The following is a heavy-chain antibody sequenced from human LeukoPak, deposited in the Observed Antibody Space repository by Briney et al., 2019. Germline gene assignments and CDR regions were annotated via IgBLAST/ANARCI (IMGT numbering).Heavy chain of an antibody. CDR1: GFTFSGYA. J-gene: IGHJ4*02. D-gene: IGHD3-22*01. CDR3: AKKDSNGYYSPFDH. V-gene: IGHV3-23*01. Sequence: GGSLRLSCAASGFTFSGYAMSWVRQAPGKGLEWVSAISYSGASTYYADPVKGRFTISRDNSMNTLYLQMNTLRAEDTAVYYCAKKDSNGYYSPFDHWGQGTLVTVSS. CDR2: ISYSGAST.